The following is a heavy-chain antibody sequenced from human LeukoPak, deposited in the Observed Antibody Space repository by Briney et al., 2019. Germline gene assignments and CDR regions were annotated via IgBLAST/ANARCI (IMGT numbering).Heavy chain of an antibody. V-gene: IGHV3-30-3*01. CDR3: ARAPARYNWNYYGMDV. CDR2: TSYDGSNK. J-gene: IGHJ6*02. CDR1: GFTFSSYA. Sequence: PGGSLRLSCAASGFTFSSYAMPWVRQAPGKGLEWVAVTSYDGSNKYYTDSVKGRFTISRDNSKNTLYLQMNSLRAEDTAVYYCARAPARYNWNYYGMDVWGQGTTVTVSS. D-gene: IGHD1-20*01.